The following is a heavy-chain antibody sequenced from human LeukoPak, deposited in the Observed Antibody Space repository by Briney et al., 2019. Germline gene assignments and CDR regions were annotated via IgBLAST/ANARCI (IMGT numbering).Heavy chain of an antibody. J-gene: IGHJ6*04. D-gene: IGHD3-10*02. V-gene: IGHV3-48*03. CDR1: GFTFSSHE. CDR2: ISSSGSTI. CDR3: AELGITMIGGV. Sequence: GGSLRLSYAASGFTFSSHEMNWVRQAPGKGLEWVSYISSSGSTIYYADSVKGRFTISRDNAKNSLYLQMNSLRAEDTAVYYCAELGITMIGGVWGKGTTVTISS.